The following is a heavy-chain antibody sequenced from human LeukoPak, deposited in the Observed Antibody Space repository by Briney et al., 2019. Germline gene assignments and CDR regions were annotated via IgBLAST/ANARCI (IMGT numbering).Heavy chain of an antibody. D-gene: IGHD2-15*01. CDR3: ARETPGRGVDY. J-gene: IGHJ4*02. Sequence: SETLSLTCTVSGGSISSYYWSWIRQPPGKGLEWIGYIYYSGSTNYNPSLKSRVTIPVDTSKNQFSLKLSSVTAADTAVYYCARETPGRGVDYWGQGTLVTVSS. CDR1: GGSISSYY. CDR2: IYYSGST. V-gene: IGHV4-59*01.